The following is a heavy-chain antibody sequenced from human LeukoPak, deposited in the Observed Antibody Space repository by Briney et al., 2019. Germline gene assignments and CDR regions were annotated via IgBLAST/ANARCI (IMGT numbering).Heavy chain of an antibody. V-gene: IGHV7-4-1*01. CDR1: GYTFTSYA. Sequence: ASVKVSCKASGYTFTSYAMNWVRHAPGQGLEWMGWINTNTGNPTYAQGFTGRFVFSLDTSVSTAYLQIFNLKAEDTAVYYCVRELETMVRGVVVDYWGQGTLVYVSS. J-gene: IGHJ4*02. D-gene: IGHD3-10*01. CDR2: INTNTGNP. CDR3: VRELETMVRGVVVDY.